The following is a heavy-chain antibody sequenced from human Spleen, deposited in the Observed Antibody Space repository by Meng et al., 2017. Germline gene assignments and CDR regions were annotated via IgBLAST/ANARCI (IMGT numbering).Heavy chain of an antibody. CDR1: GFTFSSYS. CDR2: ISSSSSYI. Sequence: GESLKISCAASGFTFSSYSMNRVRQAPGKGLEWVSSISSSSSYIYYADSVKGRFTISRDNAKNSLYLQMNSLRAEDTAVYYCARGRTNFDYWGQGTLVTVSS. CDR3: ARGRTNFDY. J-gene: IGHJ4*02. V-gene: IGHV3-21*01.